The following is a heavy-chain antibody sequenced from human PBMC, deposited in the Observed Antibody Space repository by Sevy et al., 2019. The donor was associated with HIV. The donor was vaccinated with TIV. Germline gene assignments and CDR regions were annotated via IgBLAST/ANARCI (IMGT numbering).Heavy chain of an antibody. CDR2: INSDGSST. J-gene: IGHJ4*02. D-gene: IGHD6-19*01. CDR1: GFTFSSYW. CDR3: ASRIPTGYSSGWSTG. Sequence: GGSLRLSCAASGFTFSSYWMHWVRQAPGKGLVWVSRINSDGSSTSYAHSVKGRFTISRDNAKNTLYLQMNSLRAEDTAVYYCASRIPTGYSSGWSTGWGQGTLVTVSS. V-gene: IGHV3-74*01.